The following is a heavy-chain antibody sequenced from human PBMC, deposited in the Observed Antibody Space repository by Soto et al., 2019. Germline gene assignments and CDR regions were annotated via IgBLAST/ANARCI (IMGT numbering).Heavy chain of an antibody. Sequence: QVQLVQSGAEVKKPGSSVKVSCKASGGTFSSYAISWVRQAPGQGLEWMGGIIPIFGTANYAQKFQGRVTITADESTSTAYMELSSLRSEDTAMYYCASFGITMIVVAPRVWGQGTLVTVSS. J-gene: IGHJ4*02. V-gene: IGHV1-69*12. CDR2: IIPIFGTA. D-gene: IGHD3-22*01. CDR1: GGTFSSYA. CDR3: ASFGITMIVVAPRV.